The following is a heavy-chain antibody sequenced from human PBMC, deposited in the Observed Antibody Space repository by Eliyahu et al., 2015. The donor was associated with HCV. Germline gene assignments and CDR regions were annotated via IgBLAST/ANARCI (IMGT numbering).Heavy chain of an antibody. CDR2: IRQDGSEK. Sequence: DVQLVESGGGLVQPGGSRSLSCVVSGFTFSRSWMTWVRQAPGKGLEWVANIRQDGSEKFYVDSVKGRFTVSRDNAKNSLYLQMNNLRDDDTAVYYCARLFSGSSDYWGQGTLVTVSS. CDR3: ARLFSGSSDY. J-gene: IGHJ4*02. V-gene: IGHV3-7*01. D-gene: IGHD1-26*01. CDR1: GFTFSRSW.